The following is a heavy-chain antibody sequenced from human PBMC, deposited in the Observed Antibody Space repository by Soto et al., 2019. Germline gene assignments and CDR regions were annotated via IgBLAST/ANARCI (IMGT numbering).Heavy chain of an antibody. CDR1: GFTFSSYS. D-gene: IGHD4-17*01. Sequence: SLILSCAASGFTFSSYSMHWVRQAPGKGLEWVAVISYDGSNKYYADSVKGRFTISRDNSKNTLYLQMNSLRSEDTAVYYCARDYGDTRRGHYYYGMDVWGQGTTVTVSS. J-gene: IGHJ6*02. V-gene: IGHV3-30*04. CDR2: ISYDGSNK. CDR3: ARDYGDTRRGHYYYGMDV.